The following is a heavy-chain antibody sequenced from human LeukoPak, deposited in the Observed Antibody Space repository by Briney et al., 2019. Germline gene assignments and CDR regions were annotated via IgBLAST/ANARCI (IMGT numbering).Heavy chain of an antibody. CDR3: ARYPDQTIPYYYYGMDV. Sequence: GGSLRLSCAASGFTFSSYEMNWVRQAPGRGLEWVSYISSSGSTIYYADSVKGRFTIFRDNAKNSLYLQMNSLRAEDTAVYYCARYPDQTIPYYYYGMDVWGQGTTVTVSS. J-gene: IGHJ6*02. V-gene: IGHV3-48*03. CDR2: ISSSGSTI. CDR1: GFTFSSYE. D-gene: IGHD2-2*01.